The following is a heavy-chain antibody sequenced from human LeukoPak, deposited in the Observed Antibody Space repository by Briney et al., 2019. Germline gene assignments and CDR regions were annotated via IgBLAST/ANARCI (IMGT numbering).Heavy chain of an antibody. J-gene: IGHJ4*02. D-gene: IGHD3-16*01. Sequence: ASVKVSCKASGGTFSSYAISWVRQAPGQGLEWMGRIIPILGIANYAQKFQGRVTITADKSASTAYMELSSLRSEDTAVYYCASSMITFGGVPYYFDYWSQGTLVTVSS. V-gene: IGHV1-69*04. CDR1: GGTFSSYA. CDR2: IIPILGIA. CDR3: ASSMITFGGVPYYFDY.